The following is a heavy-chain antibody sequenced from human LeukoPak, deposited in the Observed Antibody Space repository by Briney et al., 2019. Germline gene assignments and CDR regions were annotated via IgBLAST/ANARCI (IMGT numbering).Heavy chain of an antibody. CDR3: ARQLYCSGGSCYGAFDI. CDR2: IYTSGST. Sequence: SETLSLTCTVSGGSISSYCWSWIRQPAGKGLEWIRRIYTSGSTNYNPSLKSRVTMSVDTSKNQFSLKLSSVTAADTAVYYCARQLYCSGGSCYGAFDIWGQGTMVTVSS. V-gene: IGHV4-4*07. J-gene: IGHJ3*02. D-gene: IGHD2-15*01. CDR1: GGSISSYC.